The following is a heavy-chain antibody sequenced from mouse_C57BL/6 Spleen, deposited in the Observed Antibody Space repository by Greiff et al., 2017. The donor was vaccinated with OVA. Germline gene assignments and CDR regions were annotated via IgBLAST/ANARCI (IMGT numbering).Heavy chain of an antibody. J-gene: IGHJ4*01. CDR3: ARGVYYGSSPYAMDY. Sequence: QVQLQQSGPELVKPGASVKISCKASGYAFSSSWMNWVKQRPGKGLEWIGRIYPGDGDTNYNGKFKGKATLTADKSSSTAYMQRSSLTSEDSAVYFCARGVYYGSSPYAMDYWGQGTSVTVSS. CDR2: IYPGDGDT. CDR1: GYAFSSSW. D-gene: IGHD1-1*01. V-gene: IGHV1-82*01.